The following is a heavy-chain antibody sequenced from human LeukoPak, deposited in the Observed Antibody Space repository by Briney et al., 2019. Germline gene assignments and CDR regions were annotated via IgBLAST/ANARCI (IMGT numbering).Heavy chain of an antibody. CDR3: ARSAAPYVDSFYFDY. Sequence: PGGSLRLSCAASGFTFSSYIMHWVRQAPGKGLEYVSAISNNVVSTYYANSVRGRFTISRDNSKNTLYLQMGSLRAEDMAMYYCARSAAPYVDSFYFDYWGQGTLVTVSS. D-gene: IGHD3-22*01. CDR2: ISNNVVST. J-gene: IGHJ4*02. CDR1: GFTFSSYI. V-gene: IGHV3-64*01.